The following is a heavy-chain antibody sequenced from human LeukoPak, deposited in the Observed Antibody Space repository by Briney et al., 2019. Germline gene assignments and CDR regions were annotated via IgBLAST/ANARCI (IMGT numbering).Heavy chain of an antibody. D-gene: IGHD6-13*01. CDR2: IRSKANSYAT. CDR3: AKSPRSAADNWFDP. Sequence: GGSLKLSCAASGFTFSGSAMHWVRQASGKGLEWVGRIRSKANSYATAYAASVKGRFTISRDNSKNTLYLQMNSLTVEDTAVYYCAKSPRSAADNWFDPWGQGTLVTVSS. J-gene: IGHJ5*02. CDR1: GFTFSGSA. V-gene: IGHV3-73*01.